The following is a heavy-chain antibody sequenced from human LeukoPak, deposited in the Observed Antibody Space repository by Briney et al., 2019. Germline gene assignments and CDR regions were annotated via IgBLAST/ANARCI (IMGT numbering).Heavy chain of an antibody. Sequence: PGGSLRLSCGASGFTFSSYAMSWVRQAPGKGLEWVSAISGSGGSTYYADSVKGRFTISRDNSKNTLYLQMNSLRAEDTAVYYCAKGLVNCGGDCYSGGMDVWGQGTTVTVSS. CDR3: AKGLVNCGGDCYSGGMDV. CDR1: GFTFSSYA. V-gene: IGHV3-23*01. CDR2: ISGSGGST. J-gene: IGHJ6*02. D-gene: IGHD2-21*02.